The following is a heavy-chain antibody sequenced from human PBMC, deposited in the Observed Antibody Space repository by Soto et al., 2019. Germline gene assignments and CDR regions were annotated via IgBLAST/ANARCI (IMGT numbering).Heavy chain of an antibody. Sequence: DVQLVESGGGLVQPGRSLRLSCAASGFTFDDYAMHWVRQAPGKGLEWVSGISWNSGSIGYADSVKGRFTISRDNAKNSLYLQMNSLRAEDTALYYCAKELESSGPFDYWGQGTLVTVSS. CDR3: AKELESSGPFDY. CDR1: GFTFDDYA. CDR2: ISWNSGSI. J-gene: IGHJ4*02. D-gene: IGHD6-19*01. V-gene: IGHV3-9*01.